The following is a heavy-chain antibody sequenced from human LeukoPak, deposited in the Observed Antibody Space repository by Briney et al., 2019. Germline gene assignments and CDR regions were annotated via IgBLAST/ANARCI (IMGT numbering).Heavy chain of an antibody. V-gene: IGHV3-7*04. CDR2: IKQDGSER. D-gene: IGHD2-2*01. CDR3: SSDENTMPYRIDY. J-gene: IGHJ4*01. CDR1: GFIYPDYW. Sequence: GGSLRQTCTCCGFIYPDYWLNWVRQAPGKGLEWVANIKQDGSERYHVDSVKGRFTISRNNAKNSLYLQMNSLRAEDTAVYYCSSDENTMPYRIDYWGQGTMVTVSS.